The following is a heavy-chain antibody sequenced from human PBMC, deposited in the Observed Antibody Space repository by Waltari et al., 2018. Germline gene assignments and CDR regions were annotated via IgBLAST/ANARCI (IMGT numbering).Heavy chain of an antibody. CDR3: ARALGFSSSSGRIDS. J-gene: IGHJ4*02. Sequence: QVQLQQWGAGLLKHSETLSLTCAVYGGSFSGYYWSWIRPPPGKGLGWIGEINHSGSANYSPSLKSRVTRSVDTSKNQFSLKLSSVTAADTAVYYCARALGFSSSSGRIDSWGQGTLVTVSS. CDR2: INHSGSA. V-gene: IGHV4-34*01. D-gene: IGHD6-6*01. CDR1: GGSFSGYY.